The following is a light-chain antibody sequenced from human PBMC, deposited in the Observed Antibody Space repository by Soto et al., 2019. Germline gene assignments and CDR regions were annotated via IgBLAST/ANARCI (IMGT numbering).Light chain of an antibody. CDR2: AAS. CDR1: QSISSY. J-gene: IGKJ1*01. V-gene: IGKV1-39*01. Sequence: DIQMTQSPSSLSASVGDRVTITCRASQSISSYLNWYQQKPGKATKLLIYAASSLQSGVPSRFSGSGSGTDFTLTISSLQPEDFATYYCQQSYSTPWTVGQGTKVEIK. CDR3: QQSYSTPWT.